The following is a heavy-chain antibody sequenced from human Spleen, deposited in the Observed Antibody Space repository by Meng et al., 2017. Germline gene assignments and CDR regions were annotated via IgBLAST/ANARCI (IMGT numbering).Heavy chain of an antibody. CDR1: GFTFSSYA. V-gene: IGHV3-23*01. D-gene: IGHD5-24*01. Sequence: GESLKISCAASGFTFSSYAMSWVRQAPGKGLEWVSAISGRGGRTYYADSVKGRFTISRDNSKNTLYLQMNSLRAEDTAVYYCAKLAGRPGNGYNDAFDIWGQGTMVTVSS. CDR2: ISGRGGRT. J-gene: IGHJ3*02. CDR3: AKLAGRPGNGYNDAFDI.